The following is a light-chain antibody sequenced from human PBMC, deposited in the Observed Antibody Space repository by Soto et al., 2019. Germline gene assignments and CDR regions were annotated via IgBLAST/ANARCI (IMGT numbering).Light chain of an antibody. CDR3: QQYYSTPQA. CDR1: QSVLYSSTNQNY. CDR2: WAS. J-gene: IGKJ2*01. V-gene: IGKV4-1*01. Sequence: DIVMTQSPDSLAVSLGERATINCKSSQSVLYSSTNQNYLAWYQQKPGQPPKLLIYWASTRESGVPDRFSGSGSGTDFTLTISSLQAEEVAVYDCQQYYSTPQAFGQGTKLEIK.